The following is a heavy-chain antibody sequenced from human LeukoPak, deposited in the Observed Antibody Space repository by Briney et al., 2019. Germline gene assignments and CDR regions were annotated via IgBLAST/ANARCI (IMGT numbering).Heavy chain of an antibody. Sequence: ASVKVSCKASGYTFTSYGISWVRQAPGQGLEWMGWISAYNGNTNYAQKLQGRVTMTTDTSTSTAYMELRSLRSDDAAVYYCARDIVVVVAATGGGDAFDIWGQGTMVTVSS. J-gene: IGHJ3*02. D-gene: IGHD2-15*01. V-gene: IGHV1-18*01. CDR3: ARDIVVVVAATGGGDAFDI. CDR1: GYTFTSYG. CDR2: ISAYNGNT.